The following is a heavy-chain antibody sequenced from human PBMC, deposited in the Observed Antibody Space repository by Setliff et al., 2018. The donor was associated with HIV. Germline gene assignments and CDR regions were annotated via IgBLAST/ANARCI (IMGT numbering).Heavy chain of an antibody. D-gene: IGHD3-22*01. V-gene: IGHV3-7*03. J-gene: IGHJ4*02. CDR2: INQDENKK. Sequence: GGSLRLSCVASGFTFNNYYMYWVRQAPGKGLEWVANINQDENKKNYVDSVKGRFTISRDNAKSSLYLQMNSLRVEDTAVYYCAKEVPYSNGFMYFDYWGQGTLVTVSS. CDR1: GFTFNNYY. CDR3: AKEVPYSNGFMYFDY.